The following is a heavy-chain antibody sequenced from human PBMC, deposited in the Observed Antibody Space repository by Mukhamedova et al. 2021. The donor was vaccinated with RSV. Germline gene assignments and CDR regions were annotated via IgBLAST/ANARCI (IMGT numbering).Heavy chain of an antibody. J-gene: IGHJ4*02. Sequence: GWVRQMPGKGLEWMGIIYPDDSDTRYNPSFQGQVTISADKSISNAYLQWSGLKASDTAIYYCARPRSVRDGHNQYFDYCGQGTLVT. CDR3: ARPRSVRDGHNQYFDY. CDR2: IYPDDSDT. D-gene: IGHD5-24*01. V-gene: IGHV5-51*01.